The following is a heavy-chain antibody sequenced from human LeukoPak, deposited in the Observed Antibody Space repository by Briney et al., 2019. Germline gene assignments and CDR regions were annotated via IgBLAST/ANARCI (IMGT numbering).Heavy chain of an antibody. CDR1: GYSFTSYW. CDR2: ISAYNGNT. D-gene: IGHD5-12*01. Sequence: GESLKISCKGTGYSFTSYWIGWVRQAPGQGLEWMGWISAYNGNTNYAQKLQGRATMTTDTSTSTAYMELRSLRSDDTAVYYCARDRIVASDYWGQGTLVTVSS. CDR3: ARDRIVASDY. V-gene: IGHV1-18*04. J-gene: IGHJ4*02.